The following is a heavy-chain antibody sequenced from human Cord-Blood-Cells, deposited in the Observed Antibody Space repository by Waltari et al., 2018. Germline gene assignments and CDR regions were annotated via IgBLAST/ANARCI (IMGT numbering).Heavy chain of an antibody. J-gene: IGHJ2*01. D-gene: IGHD7-27*01. V-gene: IGHV1-2*04. CDR3: ARVRLGNHWYFDL. Sequence: QVQLVQSGAEVKKPGASVKVSCTASGYTFTGYYMHWVRQAPGQGLEWMRWINPNSGGTNYAQKFQGWVTMTRDTSISTAYMELSRLRSDDTAVYYCARVRLGNHWYFDLWGRGTLVTVSS. CDR1: GYTFTGYY. CDR2: INPNSGGT.